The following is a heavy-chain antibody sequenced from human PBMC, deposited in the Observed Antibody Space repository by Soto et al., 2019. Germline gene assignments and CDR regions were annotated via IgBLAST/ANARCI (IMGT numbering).Heavy chain of an antibody. V-gene: IGHV3-30*18. CDR3: AKSPNFYCSSPNCYKYYFDH. Sequence: QEQLVESGGGVVQPGKSLRLSCAASGFTFNTYGKHWVRQAPGKGLEWVAVISYDGSEKYYVDSVKGRFTISKDNSKNSLYLQMNSLRPEDTAVYYCAKSPNFYCSSPNCYKYYFDHWGQGTRVTVSS. CDR1: GFTFNTYG. D-gene: IGHD2-2*02. CDR2: ISYDGSEK. J-gene: IGHJ4*02.